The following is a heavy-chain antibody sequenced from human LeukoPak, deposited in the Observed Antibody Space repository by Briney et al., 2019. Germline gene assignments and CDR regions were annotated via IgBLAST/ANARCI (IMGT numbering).Heavy chain of an antibody. Sequence: GGSLRLSCAASGFTFNTHWMLWVRQPPGKGLVWVSRINTDGTTTNYADSVKGRFTISRDNAKNTLYLQMNSLRAEDTAVYYCARGRNWNQVDYWGQGSLVTVSS. CDR2: INTDGTTT. CDR3: ARGRNWNQVDY. V-gene: IGHV3-74*01. J-gene: IGHJ4*02. CDR1: GFTFNTHW. D-gene: IGHD1-20*01.